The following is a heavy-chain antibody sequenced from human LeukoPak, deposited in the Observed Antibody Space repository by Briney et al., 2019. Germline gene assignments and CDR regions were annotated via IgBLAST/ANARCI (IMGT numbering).Heavy chain of an antibody. V-gene: IGHV4-34*01. CDR1: GGSFSGYY. CDR3: ARASNSRPDY. D-gene: IGHD2-21*01. Sequence: SETLSLTCAVYGGSFSGYYWSWIRQPPGKGLEWIGEINHSGSTNYNPSLKSRVTISVDTSKNQFSPKLSSVTAADTAVYYCARASNSRPDYWGQGTLVTVSS. CDR2: INHSGST. J-gene: IGHJ4*02.